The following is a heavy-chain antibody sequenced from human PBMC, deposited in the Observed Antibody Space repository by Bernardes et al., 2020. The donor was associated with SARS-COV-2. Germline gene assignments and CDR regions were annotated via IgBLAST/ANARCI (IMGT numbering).Heavy chain of an antibody. CDR1: GYTFTDHF. J-gene: IGHJ4*02. Sequence: ASVKVSCKTSGYTFTDHFVHWVRQAPGQGLEWMGWINPDSGRTNYAQNFQGRVTLTRDTSISTTYLEVSRLQGDDTAIYYCARGVTAAPYYFDFWGQGTLVTVSS. V-gene: IGHV1-2*02. CDR2: INPDSGRT. D-gene: IGHD6-13*01. CDR3: ARGVTAAPYYFDF.